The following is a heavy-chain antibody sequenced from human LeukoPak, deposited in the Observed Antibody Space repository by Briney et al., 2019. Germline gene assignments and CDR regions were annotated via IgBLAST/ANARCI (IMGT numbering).Heavy chain of an antibody. J-gene: IGHJ4*02. D-gene: IGHD1-1*01. Sequence: PGGSLRLSCAASGFTFSTYTMTWVRQAPGKGLECVSTINGSGGDTYYADSVKGRFTISRDNSKNTLYLEMSSLRAEDTAVYYCAKDRAGTPWADWGQGTLVSVSS. CDR1: GFTFSTYT. CDR3: AKDRAGTPWAD. V-gene: IGHV3-23*01. CDR2: INGSGGDT.